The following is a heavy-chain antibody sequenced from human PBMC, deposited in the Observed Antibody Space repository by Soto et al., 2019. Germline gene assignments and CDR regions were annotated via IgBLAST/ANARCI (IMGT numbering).Heavy chain of an antibody. CDR2: ISAYNGNT. CDR1: GYTFTSYG. CDR3: ARVLADGITGTRLFDI. Sequence: ASVKVSCKASGYTFTSYGISWVRQAPGQGLEWMGWISAYNGNTNYAQKLQGRVTMTTDTSTSTAYMELRSLRSDDTAVYYCARVLADGITGTRLFDIWGQGTMVTVSS. V-gene: IGHV1-18*01. D-gene: IGHD1-7*01. J-gene: IGHJ3*02.